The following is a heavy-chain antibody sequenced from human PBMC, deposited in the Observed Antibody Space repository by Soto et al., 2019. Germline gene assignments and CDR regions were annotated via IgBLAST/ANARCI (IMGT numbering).Heavy chain of an antibody. V-gene: IGHV5-51*01. CDR3: AIHVYYDVLKENY. D-gene: IGHD3-9*01. J-gene: IGHJ4*01. Sequence: PGESLKISCKGSGYNFANYWIGWVRQMPGKGLEWMGIIYPGNSDTRYSPSFQGQVTISADTSISTAYLEWSSLKASDTAIYYCAIHVYYDVLKENYCGPGRRATVSS. CDR1: GYNFANYW. CDR2: IYPGNSDT.